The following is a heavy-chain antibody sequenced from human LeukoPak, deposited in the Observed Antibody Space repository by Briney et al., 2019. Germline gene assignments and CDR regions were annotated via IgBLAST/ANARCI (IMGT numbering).Heavy chain of an antibody. J-gene: IGHJ4*02. Sequence: GASVKVSCKASGYTFTSYDINWVRQATGQGLEWMGWMNPNSGNTGYAQKFQCRVTITRNTSISTAYMELSSLRSEDTAVYYCARSGRWLQPDYWGQGTLVTVSS. CDR3: ARSGRWLQPDY. D-gene: IGHD5-24*01. V-gene: IGHV1-8*03. CDR1: GYTFTSYD. CDR2: MNPNSGNT.